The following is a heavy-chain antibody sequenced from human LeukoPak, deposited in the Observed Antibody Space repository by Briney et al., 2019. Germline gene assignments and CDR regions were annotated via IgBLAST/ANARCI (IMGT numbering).Heavy chain of an antibody. CDR3: ARGYYYDSSGYDY. V-gene: IGHV3-23*01. J-gene: IGHJ4*02. Sequence: GGSLRLSCAASGFTFSSYAMSWVRQAPGKGLEWVSAISGRGGSTYYADSVKGRFTISRDNSKNTLYLQMNSLRAEDTAVYYCARGYYYDSSGYDYWGQGTLVTVSS. CDR2: ISGRGGST. CDR1: GFTFSSYA. D-gene: IGHD3-22*01.